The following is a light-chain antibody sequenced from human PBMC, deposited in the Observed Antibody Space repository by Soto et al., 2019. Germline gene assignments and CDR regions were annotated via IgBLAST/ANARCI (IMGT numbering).Light chain of an antibody. CDR3: SSYTSTSFWV. J-gene: IGLJ3*02. CDR2: DVS. Sequence: QSALTQPASVSGSPGQSITISCTGTSSDVGGYNYVSWYQQHPGKAPKAMIYDVSNRPSGVSNRFSGSKSGNTASLTISGLQAEDEADCYCSSYTSTSFWVFGGGTKVTVL. V-gene: IGLV2-14*01. CDR1: SSDVGGYNY.